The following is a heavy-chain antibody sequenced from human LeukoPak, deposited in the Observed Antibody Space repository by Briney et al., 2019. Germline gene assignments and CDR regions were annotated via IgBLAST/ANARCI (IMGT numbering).Heavy chain of an antibody. CDR3: TTDDYVWGSYRSAEFDY. D-gene: IGHD3-16*02. CDR1: GFTFSNAW. CDR2: IKSKTDGGTT. J-gene: IGHJ4*02. Sequence: PGGSLRLSCAASGFTFSNAWMSWVRQAPGKGLEWVGRIKSKTDGGTTDYAAPVKGRFTISRDDSKNTLYLQMNNLKTEDTAVYYCTTDDYVWGSYRSAEFDYWGQGTLVTVSS. V-gene: IGHV3-15*01.